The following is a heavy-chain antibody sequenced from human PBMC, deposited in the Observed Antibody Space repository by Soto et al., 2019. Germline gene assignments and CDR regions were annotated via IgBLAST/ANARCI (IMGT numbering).Heavy chain of an antibody. Sequence: SETLSLTCAVYGGSFSGYYWSRIRQPPGKGLEWIGEINHSGSTNYNPSLKSRVTISVDTSKNQFSLKLSSVTAADTAVYYCAREYYDILTGYPGSGMDVWGQGTTVTVSS. CDR3: AREYYDILTGYPGSGMDV. V-gene: IGHV4-34*01. CDR2: INHSGST. D-gene: IGHD3-9*01. CDR1: GGSFSGYY. J-gene: IGHJ6*02.